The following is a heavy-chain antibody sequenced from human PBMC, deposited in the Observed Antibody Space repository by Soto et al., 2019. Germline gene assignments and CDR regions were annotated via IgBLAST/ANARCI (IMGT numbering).Heavy chain of an antibody. D-gene: IGHD6-13*01. CDR2: INPNSGAT. V-gene: IGHV1-2*02. CDR3: ATDTRYRSRWTYYTDYGLDV. J-gene: IGHJ6*02. Sequence: ASVKVSFKAPGDTFTAYFILWVRQAPGQGLEWMGWINPNSGATHYAQKFQGRVTMTSDTSISSAYMELTGLTSDDTAVYYCATDTRYRSRWTYYTDYGLDVWGQGTTVTVSS. CDR1: GDTFTAYF.